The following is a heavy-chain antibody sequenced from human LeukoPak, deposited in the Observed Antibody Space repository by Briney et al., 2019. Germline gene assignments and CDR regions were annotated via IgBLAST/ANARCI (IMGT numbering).Heavy chain of an antibody. Sequence: PGGSLRLSCAASGFTFSSYAMSWVRQAPGKGLEWVSAISGSGGSTYYADSVKGRFTISRDNSKNTLYLQMNGLRAEDTAVYYCAKVPFSAAGTAYFDYWGQGTLVTVSS. J-gene: IGHJ4*02. CDR3: AKVPFSAAGTAYFDY. CDR2: ISGSGGST. V-gene: IGHV3-23*01. D-gene: IGHD6-13*01. CDR1: GFTFSSYA.